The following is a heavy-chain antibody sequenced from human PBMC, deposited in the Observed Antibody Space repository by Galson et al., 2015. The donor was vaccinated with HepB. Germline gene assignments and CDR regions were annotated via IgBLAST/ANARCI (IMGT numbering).Heavy chain of an antibody. CDR3: ARGPSYCGGDCYFQY. D-gene: IGHD2-21*02. J-gene: IGHJ1*01. Sequence: SLRLSCAGSGFTFVDYWITWVRQAPGKGLEWVANIREDGSEKYYVDSVKGRFTTSRDNAKNSVYLQMNSLRGEDTAVYYCARGPSYCGGDCYFQYWGQGILVSVSS. CDR1: GFTFVDYW. V-gene: IGHV3-7*01. CDR2: IREDGSEK.